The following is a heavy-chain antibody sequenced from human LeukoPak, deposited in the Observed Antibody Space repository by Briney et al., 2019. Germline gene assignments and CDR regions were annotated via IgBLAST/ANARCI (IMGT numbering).Heavy chain of an antibody. J-gene: IGHJ4*02. V-gene: IGHV3-15*07. D-gene: IGHD1-20*01. CDR2: IKSKADGETI. Sequence: PGGSLRLSCAASGFAFTNAWMNWVRQAPGKGLEWVGRIKSKADGETIDYAAPVKGRFTFSRDDSKNMLYLQMNSLKSEDTAVYYCSTLTSRGLSDSWGQGTLVTVSS. CDR1: GFAFTNAW. CDR3: STLTSRGLSDS.